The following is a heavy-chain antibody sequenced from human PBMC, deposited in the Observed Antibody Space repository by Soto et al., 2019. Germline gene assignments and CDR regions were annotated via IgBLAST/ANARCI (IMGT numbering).Heavy chain of an antibody. Sequence: SETLSLTCTVSGGSISSYYWSWIRQPPGKGLGWIGYIYYSGSTNYNPSLKSRVTISVDTSKNQFSLKLSSVTAADTAVYYCARHGYSGHHDQGSVAFDIWGQGTMVTGSS. CDR2: IYYSGST. J-gene: IGHJ3*02. CDR1: GGSISSYY. V-gene: IGHV4-59*08. CDR3: ARHGYSGHHDQGSVAFDI. D-gene: IGHD1-26*01.